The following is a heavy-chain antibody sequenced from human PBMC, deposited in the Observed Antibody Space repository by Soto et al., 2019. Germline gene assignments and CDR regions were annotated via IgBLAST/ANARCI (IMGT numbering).Heavy chain of an antibody. CDR2: IIPIFGTA. D-gene: IGHD5-18*01. CDR1: GGTFSSNA. V-gene: IGHV1-69*12. J-gene: IGHJ4*02. CDR3: ATGGRGDSSAPRFYVEF. Sequence: QVQVVQSGAEVKKPGSSVKVTCKASGGTFSSNAISWVRQAPGQGLEWMGGIIPIFGTAHYAQKFQGRVTITADESTSTASMELSSLKSEDTAVYYCATGGRGDSSAPRFYVEFWGQGTLVTVSS.